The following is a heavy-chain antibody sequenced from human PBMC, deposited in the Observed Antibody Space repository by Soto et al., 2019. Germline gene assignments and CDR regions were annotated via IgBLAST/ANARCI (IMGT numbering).Heavy chain of an antibody. Sequence: QVQLVESGGGVVQPGRSLRLSCAASGFTFSNYGMHWVRQAPGKGLDWVAVMSYDGSYKYYADSVKGRFTISRDNSKNTLYLQMTSLRAEDTAVYYCAKKRQKAMAAAGLDSWGQGTLVTVSS. CDR2: MSYDGSYK. D-gene: IGHD6-13*01. CDR3: AKKRQKAMAAAGLDS. J-gene: IGHJ4*02. V-gene: IGHV3-30*18. CDR1: GFTFSNYG.